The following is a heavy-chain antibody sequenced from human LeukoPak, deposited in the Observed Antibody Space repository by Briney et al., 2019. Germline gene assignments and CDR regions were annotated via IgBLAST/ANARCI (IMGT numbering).Heavy chain of an antibody. V-gene: IGHV3-7*01. CDR3: ARESGSGSYYPPALYYYYYYGMDV. J-gene: IGHJ6*02. Sequence: GGSLRLSCAASGSTFSSYWMSWVRQAPGKGLEWVANIKQDGSEKYYVDSVKGRFTISRDNAKNSLYLQMNSLRAEDTAVYYCARESGSGSYYPPALYYYYYYGMDVWGQGTTVTVSS. CDR2: IKQDGSEK. D-gene: IGHD3-10*01. CDR1: GSTFSSYW.